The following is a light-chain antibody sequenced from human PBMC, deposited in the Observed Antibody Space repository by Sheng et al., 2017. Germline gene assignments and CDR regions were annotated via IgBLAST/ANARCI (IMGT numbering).Light chain of an antibody. J-gene: IGLJ2*01. CDR1: SLRKYF. Sequence: SSEVTQDPVVSVALGQTVRITCQGDSLRKYFAAWYQQKPGQAPVLVVYGENNRPSGIPDRFSGSRSGNTASLIITGAQAEDEADYYCNSRDRNGNRVVFGGGTKLTVL. CDR3: NSRDRNGNRVV. V-gene: IGLV3-19*01. CDR2: GEN.